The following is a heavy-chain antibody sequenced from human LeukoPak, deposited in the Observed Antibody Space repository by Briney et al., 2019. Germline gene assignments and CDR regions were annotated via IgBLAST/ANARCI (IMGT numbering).Heavy chain of an antibody. CDR2: ICPDGTVT. V-gene: IGHV3-74*01. CDR3: VRDFRSADY. CDR1: GFTFSNYC. Sequence: GGSLRLSCAASGFTFSNYCMHWVRQIPGKGLVWVSRICPDGTVTNYADSVKGRFTISRDNAKNMVFLQMNSLRADDTAVYYCVRDFRSADYWGQGILVTVSA. J-gene: IGHJ4*02.